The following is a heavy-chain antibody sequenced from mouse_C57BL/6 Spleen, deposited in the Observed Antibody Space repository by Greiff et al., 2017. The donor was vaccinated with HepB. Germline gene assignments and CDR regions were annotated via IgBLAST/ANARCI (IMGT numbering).Heavy chain of an antibody. J-gene: IGHJ4*01. CDR1: GYTFTSYG. CDR3: ARCPWGYGSSYYAMDY. Sequence: QVQLKESGAELARPGASVKLSCKASGYTFTSYGISWVKQRTGQGLEWIGEIYPRSGNTYYNEKFKGKATLTADKSSSTAYMELRSLTSEDSAVYFCARCPWGYGSSYYAMDYWGQGTSVTVSS. D-gene: IGHD1-1*01. V-gene: IGHV1-81*01. CDR2: IYPRSGNT.